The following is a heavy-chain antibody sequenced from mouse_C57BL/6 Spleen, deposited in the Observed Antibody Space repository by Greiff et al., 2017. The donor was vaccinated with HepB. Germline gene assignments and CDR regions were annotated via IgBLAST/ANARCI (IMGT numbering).Heavy chain of an antibody. V-gene: IGHV1-52*01. J-gene: IGHJ3*01. CDR2: IDPSDSET. CDR3: AMDSNYGGFAY. Sequence: VQVVESGAELVRPGSSVKLSCKASGYTFTSYWMHWVKQRPIQGLEWIGNIDPSDSETHYNQKFKDKATLTVDKSSSTAYMQLSSLTSEDAAVYYCAMDSNYGGFAYWGQGTLVTVSA. CDR1: GYTFTSYW. D-gene: IGHD2-5*01.